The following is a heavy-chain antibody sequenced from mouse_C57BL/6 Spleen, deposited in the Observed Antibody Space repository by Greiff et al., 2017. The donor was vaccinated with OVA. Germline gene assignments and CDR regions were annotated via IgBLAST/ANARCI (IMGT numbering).Heavy chain of an antibody. Sequence: QVQLQQPGAELVMPGASVKLSCKASGYTFTSYWMHWVKQRPGQGLEWIGENDPSDSYTNYNQKFKGKSTLTVDKSSSTAYMQLSSLTSEDSAVYYCARGGYDGYFFAYWGQGTLVTVSA. J-gene: IGHJ3*01. CDR3: ARGGYDGYFFAY. CDR2: NDPSDSYT. D-gene: IGHD2-3*01. V-gene: IGHV1-69*01. CDR1: GYTFTSYW.